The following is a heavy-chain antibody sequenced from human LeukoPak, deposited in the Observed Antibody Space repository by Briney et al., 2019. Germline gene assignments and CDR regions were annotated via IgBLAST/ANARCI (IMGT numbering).Heavy chain of an antibody. Sequence: GGSLRLSCAASRFTFSNAWMSWVRQAPGKGLEWVGRIKSKSDGGTTDYAAPVKGRFTISRDDSKNTLYLQMNSLKTEDTAVYYCTILGYCTNGVCPAHYCWGQGTLVTVSS. CDR3: TILGYCTNGVCPAHYC. J-gene: IGHJ4*02. V-gene: IGHV3-15*01. CDR2: IKSKSDGGTT. D-gene: IGHD2-8*01. CDR1: RFTFSNAW.